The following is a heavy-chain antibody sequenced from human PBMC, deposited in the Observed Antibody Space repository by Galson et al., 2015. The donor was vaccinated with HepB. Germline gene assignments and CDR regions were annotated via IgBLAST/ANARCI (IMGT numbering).Heavy chain of an antibody. V-gene: IGHV1-3*01. CDR2: INAGTGNT. D-gene: IGHD1-1*01. CDR3: VRIGGYTENDVFDI. J-gene: IGHJ3*02. CDR1: GFTFTSYA. Sequence: SVKVSCKASGFTFTSYALHWVRQAPGQRLEWMGWINAGTGNTKYSQKFQGRVTIKTDTSATTAYMELSSLRFEDTAVYYCVRIGGYTENDVFDIWGQGTMVTVSA.